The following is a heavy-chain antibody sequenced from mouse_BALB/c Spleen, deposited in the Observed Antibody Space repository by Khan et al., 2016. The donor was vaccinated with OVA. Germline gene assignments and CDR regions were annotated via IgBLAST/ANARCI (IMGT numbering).Heavy chain of an antibody. Sequence: EVQLKQSGPGLVKPSQSLSLTCTVTGYSITSGYGWNWIRQFPGNKLEWMGYISYSGSTNYNPSLKSRISITRDTSKNQFFLQLNYVTTEDTATYYCARTARIKYWGQGTTRTGSS. CDR1: GYSITSGYG. D-gene: IGHD1-2*01. CDR2: ISYSGST. V-gene: IGHV3-2*02. J-gene: IGHJ2*01. CDR3: ARTARIKY.